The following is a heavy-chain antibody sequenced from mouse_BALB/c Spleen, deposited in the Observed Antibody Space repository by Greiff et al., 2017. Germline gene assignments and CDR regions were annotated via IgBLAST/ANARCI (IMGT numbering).Heavy chain of an antibody. CDR1: GFTFSSFG. J-gene: IGHJ3*01. CDR2: ISSGSSTI. Sequence: EVHLVESGGGLVQPGGSRKLSCAASGFTFSSFGMHWVRQAPEKGLEWVAYISSGSSTIYYADTVKGRFTISRDNPKNTLFLQMTSLRSEDTAMYYCARSGGYDGLSWFAYWGQGTLVTVSA. D-gene: IGHD2-2*01. CDR3: ARSGGYDGLSWFAY. V-gene: IGHV5-17*02.